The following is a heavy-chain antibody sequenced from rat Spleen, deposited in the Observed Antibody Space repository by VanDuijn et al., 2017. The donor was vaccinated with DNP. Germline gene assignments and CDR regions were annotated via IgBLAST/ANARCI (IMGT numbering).Heavy chain of an antibody. CDR3: SRVWDYHDGGDGDVLDV. CDR1: GFNFNDYW. J-gene: IGHJ4*01. V-gene: IGHV5-25*01. Sequence: EVKLVESGGGLVQPGRSLKLSCAASGFNFNDYWMGWVRQAPGKGLEWVASITTGGGNTYYRDAVKGRFTISRDNAKNTLSLQMNSLRSEDTATYYGSRVWDYHDGGDGDVLDVWGQGTSVTVSS. D-gene: IGHD1-12*02. CDR2: ITTGGGNT.